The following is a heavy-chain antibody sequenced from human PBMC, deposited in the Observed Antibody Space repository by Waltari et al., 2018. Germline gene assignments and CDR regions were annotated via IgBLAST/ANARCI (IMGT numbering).Heavy chain of an antibody. J-gene: IGHJ4*02. D-gene: IGHD1-1*01. CDR3: ARDAGGLEDYFDY. V-gene: IGHV3-7*01. CDR2: INQDGTER. Sequence: EVQLVESGGGLVQPGGSLRLSCAVSGFTFSSYWMSWVRQAPGKGLEWLANINQDGTERYYVDSVKGRFTISRDNAKNSLNLQMNSLRGEDTAVYYCARDAGGLEDYFDYWGQGTLVTVSS. CDR1: GFTFSSYW.